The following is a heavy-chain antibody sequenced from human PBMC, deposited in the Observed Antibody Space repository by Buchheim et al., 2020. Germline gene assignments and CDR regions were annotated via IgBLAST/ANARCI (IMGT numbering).Heavy chain of an antibody. D-gene: IGHD3-10*01. CDR2: FSYSGST. Sequence: QVQLQESGPGLVKPSETLSLTCTVSGGSISSYYWSWIRQPPGKGLECIGSFSYSGSTHYIPSLKSRVTISVDTSKNQFSLELSSVTAADTAVYYCARRAGRARFDYWGQGTL. V-gene: IGHV4-39*01. CDR1: GGSISSYY. J-gene: IGHJ4*02. CDR3: ARRAGRARFDY.